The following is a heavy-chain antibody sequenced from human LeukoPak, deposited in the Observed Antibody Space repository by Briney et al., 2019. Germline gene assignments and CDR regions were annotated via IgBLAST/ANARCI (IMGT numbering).Heavy chain of an antibody. D-gene: IGHD3-16*02. CDR2: IKSDGSEK. Sequence: GGSLRLSCAASGFTFSLYWMSWVREAPGKGLEWVAIIKSDGSEKFYVDSVKGRFTISRDNAENSLYLQMNSLRVEDTALYYCARSTLYAFDIWGQGTMVTVSS. J-gene: IGHJ3*02. CDR1: GFTFSLYW. CDR3: ARSTLYAFDI. V-gene: IGHV3-7*04.